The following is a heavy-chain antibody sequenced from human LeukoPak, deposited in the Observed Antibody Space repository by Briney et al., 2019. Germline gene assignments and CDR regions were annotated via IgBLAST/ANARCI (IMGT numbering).Heavy chain of an antibody. CDR1: GFTFSDHY. Sequence: PGGSLRLSCAASGFTFSDHYMSWIRQAPGKGLEWVSYISHTGTTTMYGDSVQGRFTVSRDNANNLLFLQMNSLRAEDTAVYFCLRTARLIDYWGQGTRSPSPQ. V-gene: IGHV3-11*01. CDR3: LRTARLIDY. D-gene: IGHD3-3*01. J-gene: IGHJ4*02. CDR2: ISHTGTTT.